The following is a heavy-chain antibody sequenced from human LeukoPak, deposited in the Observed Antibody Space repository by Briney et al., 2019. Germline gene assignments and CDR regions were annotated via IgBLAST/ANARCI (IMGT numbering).Heavy chain of an antibody. Sequence: GGSLRLSCAASGFTFSSYSMNWVRQAPGKGLEWVSSISSSSSYIYYADSVKGRFTISRDNAKNSLYLQMNSLRAEDTALYYCAKDINTRLMAGTFTMVRGGSYYYYGMDVWGQGTTVTVSS. J-gene: IGHJ6*02. CDR1: GFTFSSYS. CDR2: ISSSSSYI. V-gene: IGHV3-21*04. D-gene: IGHD3-10*01. CDR3: AKDINTRLMAGTFTMVRGGSYYYYGMDV.